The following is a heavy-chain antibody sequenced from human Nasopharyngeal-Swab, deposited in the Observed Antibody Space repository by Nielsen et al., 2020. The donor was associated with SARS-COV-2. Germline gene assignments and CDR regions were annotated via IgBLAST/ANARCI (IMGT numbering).Heavy chain of an antibody. Sequence: GESLKISCASSGFTLNTYAMSWVRQAPGAGLEWVSAISDSGGRTYYADSVKGRFTISRDNSQNTLFLQMNSLRAEDTAVYYCAKSDDVVDIWGQGTMVTVSS. CDR2: ISDSGGRT. CDR3: AKSDDVVDI. CDR1: GFTLNTYA. V-gene: IGHV3-23*01. J-gene: IGHJ3*02.